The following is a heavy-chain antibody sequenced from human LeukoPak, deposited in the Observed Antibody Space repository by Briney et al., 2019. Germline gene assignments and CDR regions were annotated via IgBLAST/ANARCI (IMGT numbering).Heavy chain of an antibody. Sequence: GASVKVSCKASGYTFTSYDINWVRQATGQGLEWMGWMNPNSGNTGYAQKFQGRVTMTRNTSISTAYMELSSLRSEDTAVYYCARRQARAVRGVINAYWCQGTLVTVDS. CDR1: GYTFTSYD. J-gene: IGHJ4*02. CDR2: MNPNSGNT. V-gene: IGHV1-8*01. D-gene: IGHD3-10*01. CDR3: ARRQARAVRGVINAY.